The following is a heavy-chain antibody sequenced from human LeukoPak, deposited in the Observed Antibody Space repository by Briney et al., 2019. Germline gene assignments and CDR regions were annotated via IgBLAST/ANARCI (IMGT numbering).Heavy chain of an antibody. CDR2: IYYSGST. Sequence: SETLSLTCTVSGGSISSYYWSWIRQPPGKGLGWIGYIYYSGSTNNNPSLKSRVTISVDTSKNQFSLELSSVTAADTAVYYCARHYCGGDCYPDGFDYWGQGTLVTVSS. CDR1: GGSISSYY. V-gene: IGHV4-59*08. D-gene: IGHD2-21*02. CDR3: ARHYCGGDCYPDGFDY. J-gene: IGHJ4*02.